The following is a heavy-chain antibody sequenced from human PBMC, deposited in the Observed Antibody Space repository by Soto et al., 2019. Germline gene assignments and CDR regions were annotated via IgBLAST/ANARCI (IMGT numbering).Heavy chain of an antibody. J-gene: IGHJ6*02. Sequence: SETLSLTCTVSGGSISSGDYYWSWIRQPPGKGLEWIGYIYYSGSTYYNPSLKSRVTISVDTSKNQFSLKLSSVTAADTAVYYCARVSTYSSGWYPTSGMDVWGQGTTVTVSS. V-gene: IGHV4-30-4*01. D-gene: IGHD6-19*01. CDR1: GGSISSGDYY. CDR2: IYYSGST. CDR3: ARVSTYSSGWYPTSGMDV.